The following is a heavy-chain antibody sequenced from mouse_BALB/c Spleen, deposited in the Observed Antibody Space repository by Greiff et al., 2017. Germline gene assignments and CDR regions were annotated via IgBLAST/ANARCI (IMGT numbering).Heavy chain of an antibody. Sequence: EVKLMESGPGLVKPSQSLSLTCTVTGYSITSDYAWSWIRQFPGNKLEWMGYISYSGSTSYNPSLKSRISITRDTSKNQFFLQLNSVTTEDTATYYCARSEYYFDYWGQGTTLTVSS. V-gene: IGHV3-2*02. CDR1: GYSITSDYA. CDR3: ARSEYYFDY. J-gene: IGHJ2*01. CDR2: ISYSGST.